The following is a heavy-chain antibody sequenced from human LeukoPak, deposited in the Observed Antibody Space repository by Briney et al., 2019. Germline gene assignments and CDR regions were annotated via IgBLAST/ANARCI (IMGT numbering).Heavy chain of an antibody. D-gene: IGHD4-17*01. CDR1: GFTFSSHA. CDR2: FTAGGINT. V-gene: IGHV3-23*01. Sequence: GGCLRLSCAASGFTFSSHAMSWARQAPGEGLEWVSAFTAGGINTYYADPVKGRFTISTDTSKTSLDLQMNSLSAEDTAVYYCARVARYGDYIGGSDYWGQGALVTVSS. J-gene: IGHJ4*02. CDR3: ARVARYGDYIGGSDY.